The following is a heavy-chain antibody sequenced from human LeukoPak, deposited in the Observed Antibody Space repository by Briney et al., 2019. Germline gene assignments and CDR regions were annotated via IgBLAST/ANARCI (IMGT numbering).Heavy chain of an antibody. Sequence: QPGGSLRLSCAASGFTFSSYAMHWVRQAPGEGLEWVALISYDGSNKYYADSVKGRFTISRDNSKNTLYLQMNSLRAEDTAVYYCARVHSSSWYCCSDYWGQGTLVTVSS. V-gene: IGHV3-30-3*01. CDR1: GFTFSSYA. D-gene: IGHD6-13*01. CDR2: ISYDGSNK. CDR3: ARVHSSSWYCCSDY. J-gene: IGHJ4*02.